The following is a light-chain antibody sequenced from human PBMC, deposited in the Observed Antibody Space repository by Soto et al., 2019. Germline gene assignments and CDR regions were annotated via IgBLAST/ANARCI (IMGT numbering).Light chain of an antibody. J-gene: IGLJ1*01. CDR3: SSYAGRNNFYV. Sequence: QSALTQHPSASGSPGQSVTISCTGTRSDVGTYNYVSWYQQHPGKAPKLIIYEVSKRPSGVPDRFSGSKSGNTASLTASGLQAEDEADYYCSSYAGRNNFYVFGTGTKVTVL. V-gene: IGLV2-8*01. CDR2: EVS. CDR1: RSDVGTYNY.